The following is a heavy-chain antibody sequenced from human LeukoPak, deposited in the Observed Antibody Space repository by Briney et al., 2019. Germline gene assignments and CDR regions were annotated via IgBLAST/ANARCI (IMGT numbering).Heavy chain of an antibody. CDR1: GYTFTSYG. V-gene: IGHV1-18*01. D-gene: IGHD2-2*01. CDR2: ISAYNGNT. CDR3: ARRYCSSTSCSTCDY. Sequence: ASVKVSCKASGYTFTSYGISWVRQAPGQGLEWMGWISAYNGNTNYAQKLQGRVTMTTDTSTSTAYMELRSLRSDDTAVYYCARRYCSSTSCSTCDYWGQGTMVTVSS. J-gene: IGHJ4*02.